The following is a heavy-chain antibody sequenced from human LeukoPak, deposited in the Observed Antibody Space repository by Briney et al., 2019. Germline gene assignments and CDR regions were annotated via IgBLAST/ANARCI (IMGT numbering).Heavy chain of an antibody. V-gene: IGHV1-46*01. CDR2: INPSGGSP. Sequence: ASVKVSCKASGYRFTSYYMHWVRQAPGQGLEWTGIINPSGGSPTYAQKFQGRVTMTGDTSTSTVYMELSSLRSEDTAVYYCVRGIPLFDYWGQGTLVTVSS. CDR1: GYRFTSYY. CDR3: VRGIPLFDY. J-gene: IGHJ4*02.